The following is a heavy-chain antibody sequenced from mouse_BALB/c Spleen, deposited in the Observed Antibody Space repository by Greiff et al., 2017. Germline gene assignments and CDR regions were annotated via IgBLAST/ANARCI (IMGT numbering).Heavy chain of an antibody. CDR1: GYTFTSYY. D-gene: IGHD4-1*01. J-gene: IGHJ3*01. Sequence: QVQLQQSGAELVKPGASVQLSCKASGYTFTSYYMYWVKQRPGQGLAWIGEINPSNGGTNFNEKFKSKATLTVDKSSSTAYMQLSSLTSEDSAVYYCTTNWDVAYWGQGTLVTVSA. CDR2: INPSNGGT. V-gene: IGHV1S81*02. CDR3: TTNWDVAY.